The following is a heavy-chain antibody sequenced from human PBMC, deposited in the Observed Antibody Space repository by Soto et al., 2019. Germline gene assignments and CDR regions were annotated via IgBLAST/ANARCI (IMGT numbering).Heavy chain of an antibody. CDR1: GGSISSCY. D-gene: IGHD5-12*01. Sequence: QVQLQESGPGLVKPSETLSLTCTVYGGSISSCYWSWIRQPPGKGLEWIGYIYYSGRTNYNTSLKVRVTISAATSKIEFYLKPSSVTAADTAVYYCARAWVGYGDYWGQGTLVTVSS. CDR3: ARAWVGYGDY. J-gene: IGHJ4*02. V-gene: IGHV4-59*01. CDR2: IYYSGRT.